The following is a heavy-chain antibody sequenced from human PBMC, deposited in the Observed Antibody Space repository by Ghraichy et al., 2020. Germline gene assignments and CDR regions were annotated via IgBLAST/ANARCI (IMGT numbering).Heavy chain of an antibody. J-gene: IGHJ4*02. V-gene: IGHV3-23*01. D-gene: IGHD1-1*01. CDR3: AIVYKTDLDY. CDR2: ISYRGGET. Sequence: GGSLRLSCAGSGFTIRSYSMSWVRQAPGKGLEWVSAISYRGGETFYADSVKGRFTISRDTSKNTLSLQMDSLRPEDTAVYFCAIVYKTDLDYWGQGTLVTVSS. CDR1: GFTIRSYS.